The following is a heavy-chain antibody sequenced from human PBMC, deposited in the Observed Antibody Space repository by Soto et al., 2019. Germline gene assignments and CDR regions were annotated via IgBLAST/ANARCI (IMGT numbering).Heavy chain of an antibody. CDR1: GGSISSYY. V-gene: IGHV4-59*01. CDR3: ARGTTFGGVIAHNWFDP. J-gene: IGHJ5*02. Sequence: PSETLSLTCTVSGGSISSYYWSWIRQPPGKGLEWIGYIYYSGSTNYNPSLKSRVTISVDTSKNQFSLKLSSVTAADTAVYYCARGTTFGGVIAHNWFDPWGQGTLVTVSS. D-gene: IGHD3-16*02. CDR2: IYYSGST.